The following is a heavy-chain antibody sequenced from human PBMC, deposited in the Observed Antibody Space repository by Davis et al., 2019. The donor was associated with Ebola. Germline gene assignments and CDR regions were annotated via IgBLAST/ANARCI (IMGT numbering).Heavy chain of an antibody. CDR1: GGSISNYY. D-gene: IGHD1-1*01. V-gene: IGHV4-59*01. CDR2: IYYSGST. J-gene: IGHJ4*02. Sequence: MPSETLSLTCTVPGGSISNYYWSWIRQPPGKGLEWIGYIYYSGSTTSNPSLKSRVTISVDTSKNQFSLKLRSVTAADTAVYDGARYGRGIQGASRGFDYWGQGTLATVSS. CDR3: ARYGRGIQGASRGFDY.